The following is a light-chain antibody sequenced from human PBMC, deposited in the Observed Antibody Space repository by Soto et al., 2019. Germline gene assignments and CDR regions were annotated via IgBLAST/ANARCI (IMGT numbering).Light chain of an antibody. Sequence: EIVMMQSPATLSVSPGERATLSCRASQSVRTDLAWYQQKPGQAPRLLIYGASNRATGIPDRFSGSGSGTDFTLTISRLEPEDFAVYYCQQYGSSGTFGQGTKVDIK. CDR1: QSVRTD. J-gene: IGKJ1*01. CDR2: GAS. V-gene: IGKV3-20*01. CDR3: QQYGSSGT.